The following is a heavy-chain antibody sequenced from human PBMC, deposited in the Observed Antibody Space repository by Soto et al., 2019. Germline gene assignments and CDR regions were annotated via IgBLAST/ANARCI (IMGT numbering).Heavy chain of an antibody. CDR1: GYTFMDYG. J-gene: IGHJ1*01. Sequence: ASVKVSCKASGYTFMDYGISWVRQAPGQGLEWVGWISAYNGNTNYAQNFQGRVTMTTSTSRSTAYMELRSLTSDDTAVYYCARHYGKSITVPGKGADFWGQGTLVTVSS. V-gene: IGHV1-18*01. CDR3: ARHYGKSITVPGKGADF. D-gene: IGHD6-19*01. CDR2: ISAYNGNT.